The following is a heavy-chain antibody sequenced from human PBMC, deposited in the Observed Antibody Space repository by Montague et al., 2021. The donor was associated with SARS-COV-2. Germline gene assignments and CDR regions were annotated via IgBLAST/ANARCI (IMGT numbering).Heavy chain of an antibody. V-gene: IGHV4-61*09. Sequence: TLSLTCTVSGASITSDSYCWSWIRQPAGKGLEWIGHIYPSGSTNYNPSLRSRVTLSVDTSKKRFSLRLSSVSAADTAMYYCARDWWGTGGILSGWGQGTLVTVSS. CDR1: GASITSDSYC. CDR2: IYPSGST. D-gene: IGHD2-8*02. J-gene: IGHJ4*02. CDR3: ARDWWGTGGILSG.